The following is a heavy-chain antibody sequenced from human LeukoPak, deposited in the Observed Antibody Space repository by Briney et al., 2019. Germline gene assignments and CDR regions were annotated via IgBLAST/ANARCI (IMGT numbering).Heavy chain of an antibody. Sequence: GGSLRLSCAASGFTFSNAWMSWVRQAPGKGLEWVGRIKGKTDGGTTDYAAPVKGRFTISRDDSKNTLYLQMNSLKTEDTAVYYCTTSEGVGESPFDYWGQGTLVTVSS. CDR3: TTSEGVGESPFDY. V-gene: IGHV3-15*01. D-gene: IGHD3-10*01. J-gene: IGHJ4*02. CDR1: GFTFSNAW. CDR2: IKGKTDGGTT.